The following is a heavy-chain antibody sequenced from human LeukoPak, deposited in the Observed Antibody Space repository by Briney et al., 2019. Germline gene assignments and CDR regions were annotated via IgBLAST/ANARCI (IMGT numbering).Heavy chain of an antibody. Sequence: GASVKVSCKASGYTFTGYYMHWVRQAPGQGLEWMGWINPNSGGTNYAQKFQSRVTMTRDTSISTAYMELSRLRSDDTAVYYCARVPAGPLWEVHRLDYWGQGTLVTVSS. CDR1: GYTFTGYY. V-gene: IGHV1-2*02. D-gene: IGHD1-26*01. CDR3: ARVPAGPLWEVHRLDY. CDR2: INPNSGGT. J-gene: IGHJ4*02.